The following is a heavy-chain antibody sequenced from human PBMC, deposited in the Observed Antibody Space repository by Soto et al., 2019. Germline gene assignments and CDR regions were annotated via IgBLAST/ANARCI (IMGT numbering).Heavy chain of an antibody. V-gene: IGHV1-3*01. Sequence: ASVKVSCKASGYTFTTYAMHWVRQAPGQRLEWMRWINAGNGNTKYSQKFQGRVTITRDTSASTAYMELSSLRSEDTAVYYCAREGLVLVPTTVNSDYYYYGMDVWGQGTTVTVSS. CDR1: GYTFTTYA. D-gene: IGHD2-2*01. CDR2: INAGNGNT. J-gene: IGHJ6*02. CDR3: AREGLVLVPTTVNSDYYYYGMDV.